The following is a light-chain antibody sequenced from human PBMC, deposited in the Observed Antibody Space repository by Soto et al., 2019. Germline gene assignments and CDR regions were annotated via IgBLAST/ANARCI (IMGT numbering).Light chain of an antibody. V-gene: IGLV2-14*01. J-gene: IGLJ3*02. CDR3: SSYTSSSPSWV. CDR2: DVS. Sequence: QPVLTQPASVSGSPGQSITISCTGTSSDVGGYNYVSWYQQHPGKAPKLMIYDVSNRPSGVSNRFSGSKSGNTASLTISGLQAEDEADYYCSSYTSSSPSWVFGGGTKLTVL. CDR1: SSDVGGYNY.